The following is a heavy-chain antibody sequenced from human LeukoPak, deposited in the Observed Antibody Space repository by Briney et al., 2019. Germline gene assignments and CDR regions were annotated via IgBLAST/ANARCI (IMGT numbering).Heavy chain of an antibody. V-gene: IGHV1-2*02. J-gene: IGHJ4*02. CDR1: GYTFTGYY. Sequence: ASVKVSCKTSGYTFTGYYMHWVRQAPGQGLEWMGWINPNSGGTNYAQKFQGRVTMTRDTFISTAYMELSRLRSDDTAVYYCARDLVVVTAIFDYWGQGTLVTVSS. CDR3: ARDLVVVTAIFDY. CDR2: INPNSGGT. D-gene: IGHD2-21*02.